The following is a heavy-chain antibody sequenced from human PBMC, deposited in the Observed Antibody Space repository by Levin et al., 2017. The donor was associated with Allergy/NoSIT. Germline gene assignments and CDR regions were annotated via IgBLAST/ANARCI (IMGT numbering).Heavy chain of an antibody. D-gene: IGHD5-24*01. CDR2: ISGNSYYI. Sequence: ASVKVSCAASGFTFSDSRMNWVRQTPGKGLEWVSSISGNSYYIYYADSLKGRFTISRDNVKNSLYLQMDSLRAEDTAVYFCTRGGVFTYGYDYWGQGTLLTVSS. CDR1: GFTFSDSR. V-gene: IGHV3-21*01. CDR3: TRGGVFTYGYDY. J-gene: IGHJ4*02.